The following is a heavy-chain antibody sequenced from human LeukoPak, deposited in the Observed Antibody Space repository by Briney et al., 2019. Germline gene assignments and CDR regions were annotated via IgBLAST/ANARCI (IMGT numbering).Heavy chain of an antibody. CDR1: GGSFSGYY. CDR2: INHSGST. J-gene: IGHJ6*02. D-gene: IGHD6-13*01. CDR3: ARGGQLVQYYYYGMDA. V-gene: IGHV4-34*01. Sequence: SETLSLTCAVYGGSFSGYYWSWIRQPPGKGLEWIGEINHSGSTNYNPSLKSRVTISVDTSKNQFSLKLSSVTAADTAVYYCARGGQLVQYYYYGMDAWGQGTTVTVSS.